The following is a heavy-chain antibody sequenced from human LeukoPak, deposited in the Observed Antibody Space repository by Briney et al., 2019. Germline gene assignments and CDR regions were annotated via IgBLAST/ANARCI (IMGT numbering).Heavy chain of an antibody. J-gene: IGHJ4*02. CDR1: GFTFSDYW. Sequence: GGSLSLSCSASGFTFSDYWMTWLPQAPGKGLERVTNIKQDGSAKYYVDSVKGRFTISRDNAKNSLYLQMDSLRVEDTATYYCARWRGSTSERSDYWGQGTLVTVSS. V-gene: IGHV3-7*01. CDR2: IKQDGSAK. CDR3: ARWRGSTSERSDY. D-gene: IGHD2-2*01.